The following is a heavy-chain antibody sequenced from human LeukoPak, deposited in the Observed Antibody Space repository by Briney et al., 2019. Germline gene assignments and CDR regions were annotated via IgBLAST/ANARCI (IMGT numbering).Heavy chain of an antibody. D-gene: IGHD2-2*02. CDR3: AKEGGLPLNIPFDV. CDR2: IYHNGDT. CDR1: GDSIKNDRYY. V-gene: IGHV4-31*03. Sequence: SQTLSLTCTVSGDSIKNDRYYWSWLRHLAGKGLELIGYIYHNGDTFYKKSLKSRVSISLATSQNQFSLRLSSVTAADTGVYYCAKEGGLPLNIPFDVWGQGTRVTVSS. J-gene: IGHJ4*02.